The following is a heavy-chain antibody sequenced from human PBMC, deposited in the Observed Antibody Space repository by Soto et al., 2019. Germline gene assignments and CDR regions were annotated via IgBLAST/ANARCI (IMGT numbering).Heavy chain of an antibody. CDR2: MTGDGRTT. CDR1: GFTFGDYW. V-gene: IGHV3-74*03. J-gene: IGHJ4*02. Sequence: PXGSLILSCAASGFTFGDYWMHWVRQPPGKGPEWVSRMTGDGRTTQYADSVKGRFTASRDNAKSTLYLQMNSLRAEDTAVYYCATAEVDYWGPGNLVTVSS. CDR3: ATAEVDY.